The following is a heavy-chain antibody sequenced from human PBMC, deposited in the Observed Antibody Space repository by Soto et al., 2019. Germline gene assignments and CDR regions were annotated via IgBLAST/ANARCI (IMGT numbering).Heavy chain of an antibody. Sequence: QVQLVESGGGVVQPGRSLRLSCAASGFTFSSYGMHWVRQAPGKGLEWVAVIWYDGSNKYYEDSVKGRFTISRDNSKNTLYLQMNSLSAEARAVYYCARWGRFDRSGYWTECAFDIWGQGTMVTVSS. CDR3: ARWGRFDRSGYWTECAFDI. D-gene: IGHD3-22*01. V-gene: IGHV3-33*01. CDR1: GFTFSSYG. CDR2: IWYDGSNK. J-gene: IGHJ3*02.